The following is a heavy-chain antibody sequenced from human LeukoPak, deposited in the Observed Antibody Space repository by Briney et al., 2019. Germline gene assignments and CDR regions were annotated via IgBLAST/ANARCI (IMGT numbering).Heavy chain of an antibody. Sequence: GGSLRLSCAASGFTFSSYWMHWVRQAPGKGLVWVSRINSDGSSTSYADSAKGRFTISRDNAKNTLYLQMNSLRAEDTAVYYCARGDSEKRITGTTFVYYYYYMDVWGKGTTVTVSS. CDR3: ARGDSEKRITGTTFVYYYYYMDV. D-gene: IGHD1-7*01. V-gene: IGHV3-74*01. CDR2: INSDGSST. J-gene: IGHJ6*03. CDR1: GFTFSSYW.